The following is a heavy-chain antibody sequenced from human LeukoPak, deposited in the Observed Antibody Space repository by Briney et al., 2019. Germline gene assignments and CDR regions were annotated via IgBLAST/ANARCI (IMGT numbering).Heavy chain of an antibody. Sequence: ASVKVSCKASGYTFTGYYMHWVREAPGQGLEWMGWINPNSGGTNYAQKFQGRVTMTRDTSISTAYMELSRLRSDDTAVYYCARDLDRWRNWFDPWGQGTLVTVSS. D-gene: IGHD6-13*01. CDR1: GYTFTGYY. J-gene: IGHJ5*02. V-gene: IGHV1-2*02. CDR3: ARDLDRWRNWFDP. CDR2: INPNSGGT.